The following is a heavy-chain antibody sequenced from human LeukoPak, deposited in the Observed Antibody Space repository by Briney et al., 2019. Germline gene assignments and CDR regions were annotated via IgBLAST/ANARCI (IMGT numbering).Heavy chain of an antibody. CDR3: AKEPRVATIEIFDY. V-gene: IGHV3-23*01. D-gene: IGHD5-12*01. CDR1: GFTFSSYA. Sequence: GGSLRLSCAASGFTFSSYAMSWVRQAPGKGLEWVSSISGVGAVTYYADSVKGRFTISRDNSKNTVYLQMNSLRAEDTAVYYCAKEPRVATIEIFDYWGRGTLVTVSS. CDR2: ISGVGAVT. J-gene: IGHJ4*02.